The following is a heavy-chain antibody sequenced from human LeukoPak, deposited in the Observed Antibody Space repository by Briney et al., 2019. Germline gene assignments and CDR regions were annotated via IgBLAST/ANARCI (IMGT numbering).Heavy chain of an antibody. V-gene: IGHV4-34*01. CDR3: ARDRMVRGVRNWFDP. J-gene: IGHJ5*02. CDR2: INHSGST. Sequence: PSETLSLTCAVYGGSFSGYYWGWIRQPPGKGLEWIGEINHSGSTNYNPSLKSRVTISVDTSKNQFSLKLSSVTAADTAVYYCARDRMVRGVRNWFDPWGQGTLVTVSS. CDR1: GGSFSGYY. D-gene: IGHD3-10*01.